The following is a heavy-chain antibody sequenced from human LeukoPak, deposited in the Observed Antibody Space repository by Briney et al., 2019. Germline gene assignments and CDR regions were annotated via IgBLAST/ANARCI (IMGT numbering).Heavy chain of an antibody. Sequence: ASVKVSCKASGYTFTSYAMHWVRQAPGQRLEWMGWINAGNGNTKYLQEFQGRVTITRDTSASTAYMELGSLRSEDMAVYYCARPGYYDSSGYLTDAFDIWGQGTMVTVSS. CDR3: ARPGYYDSSGYLTDAFDI. D-gene: IGHD3-22*01. CDR2: INAGNGNT. V-gene: IGHV1-3*03. CDR1: GYTFTSYA. J-gene: IGHJ3*02.